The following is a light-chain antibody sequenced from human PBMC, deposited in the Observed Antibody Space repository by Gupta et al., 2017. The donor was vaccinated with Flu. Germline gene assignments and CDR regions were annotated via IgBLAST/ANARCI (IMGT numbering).Light chain of an antibody. CDR3: QQYGSSPPRYT. CDR1: QSVTSSY. J-gene: IGKJ2*01. Sequence: EVVLTQSPGTLSLSPGERATLSCRASQSVTSSYLAWYQQRPGQAPRLLIYGASSRATGIPDRFSGSGSGTDFTLTISRLEPEDSAVYYCQQYGSSPPRYTFGQGTTLEIK. CDR2: GAS. V-gene: IGKV3-20*01.